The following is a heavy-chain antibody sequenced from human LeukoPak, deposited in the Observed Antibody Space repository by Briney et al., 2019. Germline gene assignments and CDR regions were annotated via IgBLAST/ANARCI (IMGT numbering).Heavy chain of an antibody. Sequence: ASVKVSCTASGYTFTVYYMHWVRQAPGQGLEWMGWINPNSGGTNYAQKFQGWVTMTRDTSISTAYMELSRLRSDDTAVYYCARETTGTTLYAFDIWGQGTMVTVSS. CDR2: INPNSGGT. CDR1: GYTFTVYY. D-gene: IGHD1-1*01. CDR3: ARETTGTTLYAFDI. V-gene: IGHV1-2*04. J-gene: IGHJ3*02.